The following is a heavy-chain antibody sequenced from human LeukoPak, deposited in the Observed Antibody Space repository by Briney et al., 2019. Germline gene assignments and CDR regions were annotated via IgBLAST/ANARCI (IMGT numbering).Heavy chain of an antibody. D-gene: IGHD1-26*01. CDR3: ARDKGVSQTPAHIIVGATMYPYYYYGMDV. CDR2: ISSSSSYI. V-gene: IGHV3-21*01. CDR1: GFTFSSYS. J-gene: IGHJ6*02. Sequence: GGSLRLSCAASGFTFSSYSMNWVRQAPGKGLEWVSSISSSSSYIYYADSVKGRFTISRDNAKNSLYLQMNSLRVEDTAVYYCARDKGVSQTPAHIIVGATMYPYYYYGMDVWGQGTTVTVSS.